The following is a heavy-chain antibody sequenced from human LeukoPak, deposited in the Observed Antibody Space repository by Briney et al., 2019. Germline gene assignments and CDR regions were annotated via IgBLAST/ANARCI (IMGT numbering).Heavy chain of an antibody. V-gene: IGHV4-61*02. J-gene: IGHJ4*02. CDR3: ARRILHGLFDY. CDR1: GGSISSGSYY. D-gene: IGHD3-3*02. CDR2: IYTSGST. Sequence: SQTLSLTCTVSGGSISSGSYYWSWIRQPAGKGLEWIGRIYTSGSTYYNPSLKSRVTISVDTSKNQFSLKLSSVTAADTAVYYCARRILHGLFDYWGQGTLVTVSS.